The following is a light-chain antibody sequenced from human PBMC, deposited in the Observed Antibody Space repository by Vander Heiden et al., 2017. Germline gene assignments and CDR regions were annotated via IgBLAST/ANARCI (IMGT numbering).Light chain of an antibody. J-gene: IGLJ1*01. V-gene: IGLV1-40*01. CDR3: QSYDSRLSGYV. CDR1: KFNIGAAYD. Sequence: QSVLTQPPSVPGAPGQRVTISCTGSKFNIGAAYDVNWYQQLPGTAPKLIISANTNRPSGVPDRFSGSKSSTSASLAIAGLQAEDEADYYCQSYDSRLSGYVFGIGTKVTVL. CDR2: ANT.